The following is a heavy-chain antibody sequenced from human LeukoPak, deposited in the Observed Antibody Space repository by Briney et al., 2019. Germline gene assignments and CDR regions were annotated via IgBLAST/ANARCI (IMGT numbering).Heavy chain of an antibody. J-gene: IGHJ4*02. Sequence: GGSLRLSCAASGFTFSRNWMTRVRQAPGKGLQWVASIKEDGSEKYYVDSVKGRFTISRDNVKNSLFLQMNSLRIEDTAMYYCARDQPRITNDFWGQGTLVTVSS. D-gene: IGHD1-14*01. V-gene: IGHV3-7*01. CDR3: ARDQPRITNDF. CDR1: GFTFSRNW. CDR2: IKEDGSEK.